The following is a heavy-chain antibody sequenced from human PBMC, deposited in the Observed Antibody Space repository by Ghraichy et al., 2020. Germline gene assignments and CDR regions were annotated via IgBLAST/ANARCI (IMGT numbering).Heavy chain of an antibody. CDR3: ARDPRRELPYWYYGMDV. Sequence: ASVKVSCKASGYTFTSYGISWVRQAPGQGLEWMGWISAYNGNTNYAQKVQGRVTMTTDTSTSTAYMELRSLRSDDTAVYYCARDPRRELPYWYYGMDVWGQGTTVTVSS. V-gene: IGHV1-18*04. CDR2: ISAYNGNT. CDR1: GYTFTSYG. J-gene: IGHJ6*02. D-gene: IGHD1-26*01.